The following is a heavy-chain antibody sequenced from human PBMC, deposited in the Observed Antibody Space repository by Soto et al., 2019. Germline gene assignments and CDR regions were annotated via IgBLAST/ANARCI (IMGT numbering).Heavy chain of an antibody. Sequence: QVQLQESGPGLVKPSQTLSLTCTVSGGSISSGGYYWSWIRQHPGKGLEWIGYIYYSGSTYYNPSLKSRVTXXVXAXXNQFSLKLSSVTAADTAVYYCARVRGIAAVHWFDPWGQGTLVTVSS. CDR2: IYYSGST. CDR1: GGSISSGGYY. J-gene: IGHJ5*02. CDR3: ARVRGIAAVHWFDP. D-gene: IGHD6-13*01. V-gene: IGHV4-31*03.